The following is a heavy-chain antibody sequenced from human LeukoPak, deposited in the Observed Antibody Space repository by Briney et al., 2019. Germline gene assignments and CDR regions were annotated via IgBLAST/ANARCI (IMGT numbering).Heavy chain of an antibody. V-gene: IGHV3-11*06. D-gene: IGHD2-21*02. CDR2: ISSSSSYT. J-gene: IGHJ4*02. Sequence: GGSLRLSCAASGFTFSDYYMSWIRQAPGKGLEWVSYISSSSSYTNYADSVKGRFTISRDNGKNSLYLQMNSLRAEDTAVYYCARDLLSGDCLDYWGQGTLVTVSS. CDR1: GFTFSDYY. CDR3: ARDLLSGDCLDY.